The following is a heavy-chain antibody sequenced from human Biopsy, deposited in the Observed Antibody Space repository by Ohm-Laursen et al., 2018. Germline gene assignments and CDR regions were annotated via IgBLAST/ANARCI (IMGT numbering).Heavy chain of an antibody. CDR3: ARTPILIVSAGLVYRHRRHLQGMDV. D-gene: IGHD6-13*01. Sequence: TTQTLTLTCSFSGFSLSARGMCVSWIRQAPGKAFEWLARVGWDDYKDYSPSSQTKLSISKDTSNDQVVLTVNNVDPADTATYYCARTPILIVSAGLVYRHRRHLQGMDVWGQGIAVTVS. CDR2: VGWDDYK. J-gene: IGHJ6*02. CDR1: GFSLSARGMC. V-gene: IGHV2-70*11.